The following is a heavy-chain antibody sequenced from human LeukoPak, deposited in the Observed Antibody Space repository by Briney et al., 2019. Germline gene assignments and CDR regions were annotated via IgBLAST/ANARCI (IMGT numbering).Heavy chain of an antibody. CDR3: AKDLHVVVVAAFDP. CDR2: ISGSGGGT. CDR1: GFTFSSYA. V-gene: IGHV3-23*01. D-gene: IGHD2-15*01. J-gene: IGHJ5*02. Sequence: GGSLRLSCAASGFTFSSYAMSWVRQAPGKGLEWVSAISGSGGGTYYADSVKGRFTISRDNSKNTLYLQMNSLRAEDTAVYYCAKDLHVVVVAAFDPWGQGTLVTVSS.